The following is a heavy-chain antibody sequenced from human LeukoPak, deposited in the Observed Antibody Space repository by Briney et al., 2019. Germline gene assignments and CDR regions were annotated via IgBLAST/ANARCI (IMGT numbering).Heavy chain of an antibody. J-gene: IGHJ6*03. D-gene: IGHD3-16*01. V-gene: IGHV3-23*01. CDR3: AKGGGLQSPYYYYYYMDV. CDR2: ISGSGDIT. CDR1: GFTFSSYA. Sequence: GGSLRLSCAASGFTFSSYAMSWVRQAPGKGLEWVSAISGSGDITYYTDSVKGQFTISRDNSKNTLYLQMNSLRAEDTAVYYCAKGGGLQSPYYYYYYMDVWGKGTTVTVSS.